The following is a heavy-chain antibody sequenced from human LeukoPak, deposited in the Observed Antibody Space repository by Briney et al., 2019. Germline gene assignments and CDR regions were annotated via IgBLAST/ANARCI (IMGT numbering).Heavy chain of an antibody. D-gene: IGHD1-26*01. CDR1: GGSFSTYF. J-gene: IGHJ4*02. V-gene: IGHV4-4*07. Sequence: SESLSLTCTISGGSFSTYFWAWLRQPAGRGLEWIGRIKFSGGTNYNPSLNSRVAMSVDTSNNQFSLTLSSVTAADTAVYYCAREGVGVVDYWGQGTLVTVSS. CDR3: AREGVGVVDY. CDR2: IKFSGGT.